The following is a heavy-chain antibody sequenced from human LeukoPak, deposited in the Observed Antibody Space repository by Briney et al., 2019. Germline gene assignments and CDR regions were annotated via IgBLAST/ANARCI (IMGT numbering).Heavy chain of an antibody. J-gene: IGHJ5*02. CDR3: ATAHMKYSSSWYWFDP. V-gene: IGHV1-24*01. Sequence: GASVKVSCKVSGYTPTELSMHWVRQAPGKGLEWMGGFDPEDGETIYAQKFQGRVTMTEDTSTDTAYMELSSLRSEDTAVYYCATAHMKYSSSWYWFDPWGQGTLVTVSS. CDR2: FDPEDGET. D-gene: IGHD6-13*01. CDR1: GYTPTELS.